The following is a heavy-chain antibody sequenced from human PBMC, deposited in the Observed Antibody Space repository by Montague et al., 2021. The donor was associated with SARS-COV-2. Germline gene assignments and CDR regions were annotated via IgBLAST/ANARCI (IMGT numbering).Heavy chain of an antibody. V-gene: IGHV3-7*01. CDR1: GFTFSSYW. Sequence: SLRLSCAASGFTFSSYWMRWVRQAPGKGLEWVANIKQDGSEKYYVDSVKGRFTISRDNAKNSLYLQMNSLRAEDTAVYYCARGGAVAGRYYCYGMDVWGQGTTVTVSS. CDR2: IKQDGSEK. CDR3: ARGGAVAGRYYCYGMDV. J-gene: IGHJ6*02. D-gene: IGHD6-19*01.